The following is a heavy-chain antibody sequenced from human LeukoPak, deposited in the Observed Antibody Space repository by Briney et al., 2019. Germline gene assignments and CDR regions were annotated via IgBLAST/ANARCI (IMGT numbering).Heavy chain of an antibody. J-gene: IGHJ4*02. CDR2: INPNSGGT. CDR1: GYTFTGYY. CDR3: ARELIRRQRRGDCLPLDY. V-gene: IGHV1-2*04. Sequence: ASVKVSCKASGYTFTGYYMHWVRQAPGQGLEWMGWINPNSGGTNYAQKFQGWVTMTRDTSISTAYMELSRLRSDDTAVYYCARELIRRQRRGDCLPLDYWGQGTLVTVSS. D-gene: IGHD2-21*02.